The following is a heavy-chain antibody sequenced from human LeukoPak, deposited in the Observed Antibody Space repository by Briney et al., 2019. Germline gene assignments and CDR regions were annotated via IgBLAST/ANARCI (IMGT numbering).Heavy chain of an antibody. CDR3: ARTRYRVVAATVSPWFDP. D-gene: IGHD2-15*01. V-gene: IGHV4-39*01. CDR2: IYYSGSS. J-gene: IGHJ5*02. Sequence: SETLSLTCTVSGGSTSSSDYYWGWIRQPPGKGLEWVGSIYYSGSSYSKPSLKSRVTMSVDTSKNQFSLKLTSVTAADTAVYYCARTRYRVVAATVSPWFDPWGQGTLVTVSS. CDR1: GGSTSSSDYY.